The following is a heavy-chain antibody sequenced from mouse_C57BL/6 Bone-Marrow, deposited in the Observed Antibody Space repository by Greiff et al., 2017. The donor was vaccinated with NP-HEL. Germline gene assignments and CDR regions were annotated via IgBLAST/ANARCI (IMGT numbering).Heavy chain of an antibody. CDR3: ARQGDGNMYYFDY. CDR1: GFTFSDYY. V-gene: IGHV5-16*01. D-gene: IGHD2-1*01. CDR2: INYDGSST. J-gene: IGHJ2*01. Sequence: EVKLVESEGGLVQPGSSMKLSCTASGFTFSDYYMAWVRQVPEKGLEWVANINYDGSSTYYLDSLKSRFIISRDNAKNILYLQMSSLKSEDTATYYCARQGDGNMYYFDYWGQGTTLTVSS.